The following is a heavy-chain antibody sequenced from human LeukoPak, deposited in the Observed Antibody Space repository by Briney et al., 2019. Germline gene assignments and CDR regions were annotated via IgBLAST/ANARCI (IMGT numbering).Heavy chain of an antibody. CDR1: EFTFSTYG. V-gene: IGHV3-30*03. CDR3: ARDRYDSSVGGMDV. Sequence: PGRSLRLSCAASEFTFSTYGMHWVRQAPGKGLEWVAVISYDGSYKFYADSVKGRFTISRDDAKNELYLQMNSLRAEDTALYYCARDRYDSSVGGMDVWGQGTTVTVSS. J-gene: IGHJ6*02. CDR2: ISYDGSYK. D-gene: IGHD6-6*01.